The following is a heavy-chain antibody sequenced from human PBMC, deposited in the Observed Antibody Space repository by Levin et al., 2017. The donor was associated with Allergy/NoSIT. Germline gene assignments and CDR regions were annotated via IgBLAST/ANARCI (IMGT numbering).Heavy chain of an antibody. D-gene: IGHD1-20*01. CDR1: GFTFSSYW. J-gene: IGHJ3*02. V-gene: IGHV3-7*01. Sequence: ETLSLTCAASGFTFSSYWMSWVRQAPGKGLEWVANIKQDGSEKYYVDSVKGRFTISRDNAKNSLYLQMNSLRAEDTAVYYCARDSPYNWNPTYAFDSWGQGTMVTVSS. CDR3: ARDSPYNWNPTYAFDS. CDR2: IKQDGSEK.